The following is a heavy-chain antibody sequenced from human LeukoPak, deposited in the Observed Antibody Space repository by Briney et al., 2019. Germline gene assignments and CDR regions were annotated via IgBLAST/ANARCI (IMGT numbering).Heavy chain of an antibody. V-gene: IGHV3-23*01. CDR2: ISGSGGST. J-gene: IGHJ4*02. D-gene: IGHD6-13*01. Sequence: GGSLRLSCAASGFTFSSYAMSWVRQAPGKGLEWVSAISGSGGSTYYADSVKRRFTISRDNSKNTLYLQMNSLRAEDTAVYYCAKDRGSSIAAADSLLFDYWGQGTLVTVSS. CDR3: AKDRGSSIAAADSLLFDY. CDR1: GFTFSSYA.